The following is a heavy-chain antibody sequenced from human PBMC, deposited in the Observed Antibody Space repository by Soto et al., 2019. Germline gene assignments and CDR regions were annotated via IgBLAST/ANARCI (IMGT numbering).Heavy chain of an antibody. Sequence: SETLSLTCTVSGGSISSISYYWGWIRQPPGKGLEWIGSIYYSGSTYYNPSLKSRVTISVDTSKNQFSLKLSSVTAADTAVYYCARQLLWFGELLSYFDPWGQGTLVTVSS. CDR3: ARQLLWFGELLSYFDP. CDR1: GGSISSISYY. J-gene: IGHJ5*02. D-gene: IGHD3-10*01. V-gene: IGHV4-39*01. CDR2: IYYSGST.